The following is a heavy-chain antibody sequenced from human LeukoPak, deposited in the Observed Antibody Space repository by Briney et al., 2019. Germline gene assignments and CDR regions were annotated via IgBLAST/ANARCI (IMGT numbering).Heavy chain of an antibody. CDR2: LYYSGST. Sequence: SETLSLTCTVSGGSFSNYNYYWAWIRQPPGKGLEWIETLYYSGSTYYNPSLKSRVTTSVDMSKNQFSLKLTSVTAADTAVYYCARHYCSSTSCPFDYWGQGTLVTVSS. CDR1: GGSFSNYNYY. V-gene: IGHV4-39*01. CDR3: ARHYCSSTSCPFDY. J-gene: IGHJ4*02. D-gene: IGHD2-2*01.